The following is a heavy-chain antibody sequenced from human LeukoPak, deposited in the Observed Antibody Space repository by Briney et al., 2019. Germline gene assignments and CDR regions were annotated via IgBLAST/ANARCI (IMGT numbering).Heavy chain of an antibody. V-gene: IGHV5-51*01. CDR1: GYSFTSYW. J-gene: IGHJ6*02. CDR2: IYPGDSDT. CDR3: ARNFHRGAAGYYYYYGMDV. D-gene: IGHD6-13*01. Sequence: GESLKISCKGSGYSFTSYWIGWVRQMPGKGLEWMGIIYPGDSDTRYSPSFQGQVTISADKSISTAYLQRSSLKASDTAMYYCARNFHRGAAGYYYYYGMDVWGQGTTVTVSS.